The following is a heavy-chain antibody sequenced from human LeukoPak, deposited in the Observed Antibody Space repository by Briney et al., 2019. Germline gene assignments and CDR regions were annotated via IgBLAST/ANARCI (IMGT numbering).Heavy chain of an antibody. CDR2: ISYDGSNK. V-gene: IGHV3-30-3*01. D-gene: IGHD3-22*01. CDR3: ARGTYYYDSSGLFDY. J-gene: IGHJ4*02. CDR1: GFTFSSYA. Sequence: GGSLRLSCAASGFTFSSYAMHWVRQAPGKGLEWVAVISYDGSNKYYADSVKGRFTISRDNSKNTLYLQMNSLRAEDTAVYYCARGTYYYDSSGLFDYWGQGTLVTVSS.